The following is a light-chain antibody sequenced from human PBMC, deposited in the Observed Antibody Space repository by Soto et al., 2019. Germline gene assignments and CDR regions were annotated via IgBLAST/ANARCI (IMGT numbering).Light chain of an antibody. CDR3: QQSYSTPPYT. CDR1: QSISSY. CDR2: AAA. J-gene: IGKJ2*01. V-gene: IGKV1-39*01. Sequence: DIQMTQSPSSLSASVGDRVTITFRASQSISSYLNWYQQKPGKAPKRLIYAAAILQTGVPSRFSGSGSGTDFTITISSLQPEDVVTYYGQQSYSTPPYTFGQGTKLEIK.